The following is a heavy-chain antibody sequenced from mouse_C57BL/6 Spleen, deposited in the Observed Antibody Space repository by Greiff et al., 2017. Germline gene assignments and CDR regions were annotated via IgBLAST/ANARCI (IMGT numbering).Heavy chain of an antibody. Sequence: VQLQQSGPELVKPGASVKISCKASGYTFTDYYMNWVKQSHGKSLEWIVDINPNNGGTSYNQKFKGKATLTVDKSSSTAYMELRSLTSEDSAVYYCARYYDYDDYWGQGTTLTVSS. D-gene: IGHD2-4*01. CDR2: INPNNGGT. V-gene: IGHV1-26*01. CDR3: ARYYDYDDY. J-gene: IGHJ2*01. CDR1: GYTFTDYY.